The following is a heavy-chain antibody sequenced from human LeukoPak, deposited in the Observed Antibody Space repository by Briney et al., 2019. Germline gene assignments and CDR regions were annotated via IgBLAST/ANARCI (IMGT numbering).Heavy chain of an antibody. D-gene: IGHD3-22*01. CDR1: GFTFDDYG. CDR2: INWNGGST. CDR3: ARGKYYYDSSGYCD. Sequence: GGSLRLSCAASGFTFDDYGMSWVRQAPGKGLDGVSGINWNGGSTGYADSVKGRFTISRDNAKNSLYLQMNSLRAEETALYYCARGKYYYDSSGYCDWGQGTLVTVSS. J-gene: IGHJ4*02. V-gene: IGHV3-20*04.